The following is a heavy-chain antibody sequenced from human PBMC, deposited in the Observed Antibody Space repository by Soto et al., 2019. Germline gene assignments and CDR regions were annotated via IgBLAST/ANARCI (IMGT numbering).Heavy chain of an antibody. D-gene: IGHD3-9*01. Sequence: PGGSLRLSCAASGFTFSSYAMSWVRQAPGKGLEWVSAISGSGGSTYYADSVKGRFTISRDNSKNTLHLQMNSLRAEDTAVYYCAKDPPYYDILTGYYATSSLDAFDIWGQGTMVTVSS. CDR2: ISGSGGST. CDR1: GFTFSSYA. J-gene: IGHJ3*02. CDR3: AKDPPYYDILTGYYATSSLDAFDI. V-gene: IGHV3-23*01.